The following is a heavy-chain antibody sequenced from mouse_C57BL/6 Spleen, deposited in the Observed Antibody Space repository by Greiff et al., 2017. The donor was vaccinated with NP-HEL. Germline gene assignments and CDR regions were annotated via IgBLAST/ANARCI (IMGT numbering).Heavy chain of an antibody. CDR1: GYTFTSYW. Sequence: VQLLQPGAELVKPGASVKISCKASGYTFTSYWITWVKQRPGQGLEWIGDIYPGSGSTNYNDKFKSKATLTVDTSSSTAYMQLSSLTSGDSAVYYYAIERRGPDYFDYWGQGTTLTVSS. J-gene: IGHJ2*01. CDR2: IYPGSGST. CDR3: AIERRGPDYFDY. V-gene: IGHV1-55*01.